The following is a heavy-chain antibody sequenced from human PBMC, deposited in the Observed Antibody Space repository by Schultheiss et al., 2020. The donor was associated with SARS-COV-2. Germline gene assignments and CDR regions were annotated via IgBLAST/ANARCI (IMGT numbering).Heavy chain of an antibody. Sequence: ASVKVSCKASGYTFTSYYMHWVRQAPGQGLEWMGIINPRGGSTDYAQKLQGRVTMTRDTSTSTVYMELSSLRSEDTAVYYCARGNYDILTGYYHYYFDNWGQGTLVTVSS. V-gene: IGHV1-46*04. D-gene: IGHD3-9*01. CDR2: INPRGGST. CDR1: GYTFTSYY. CDR3: ARGNYDILTGYYHYYFDN. J-gene: IGHJ4*02.